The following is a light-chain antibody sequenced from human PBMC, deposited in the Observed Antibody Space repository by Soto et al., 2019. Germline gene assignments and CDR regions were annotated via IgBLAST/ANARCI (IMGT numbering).Light chain of an antibody. CDR1: QSVSSY. V-gene: IGKV3-11*01. J-gene: IGKJ1*01. CDR3: QQRSNWQT. CDR2: DAS. Sequence: EIVLTQSPATLSLSPGERATLSCRASQSVSSYLAWYQHKPGQAPRLLIYDASNRATGIPARFSGSGSGTDFTLTISSLEPEDFAVYYCQQRSNWQTFGQGTKVEIK.